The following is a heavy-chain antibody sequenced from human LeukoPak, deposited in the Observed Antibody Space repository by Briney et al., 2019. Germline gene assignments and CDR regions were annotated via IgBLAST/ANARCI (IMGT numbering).Heavy chain of an antibody. V-gene: IGHV1-69*01. CDR2: IIPIFGTA. D-gene: IGHD3-10*01. J-gene: IGHJ5*02. CDR1: GGTFSSYA. Sequence: ASVKVSCKASGGTFSSYAISWVRQAPGQGLERMGGIIPIFGTANYAQKFQGRVTITADESTSTAYMELSSLRSEDTAVYYCASEYYYGSGRYAWFDPWGQGTLVTVSS. CDR3: ASEYYYGSGRYAWFDP.